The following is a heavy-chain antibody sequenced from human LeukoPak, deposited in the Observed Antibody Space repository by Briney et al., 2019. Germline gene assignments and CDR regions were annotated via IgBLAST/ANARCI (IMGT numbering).Heavy chain of an antibody. Sequence: GGSLRLSCTASGFTFDNYAMTWVRQAPGKGLEWVSAISRSGGSTFYADSVMGRFTISRDNSYNTLYLQMKSLRAGDTAVYFCAKELDGSGSSNNPEFSSFDHWGQGTLVTVSS. CDR2: ISRSGGST. CDR3: AKELDGSGSSNNPEFSSFDH. CDR1: GFTFDNYA. D-gene: IGHD3-10*01. J-gene: IGHJ4*02. V-gene: IGHV3-23*01.